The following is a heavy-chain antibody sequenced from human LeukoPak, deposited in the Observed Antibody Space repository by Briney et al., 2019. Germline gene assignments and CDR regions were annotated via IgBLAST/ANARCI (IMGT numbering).Heavy chain of an antibody. Sequence: PSETLSLTCTVSGRSIRSSNSYWALIPQPPGKVLAWIGSISYRGSTYYNPSLKSRATISVDTSKNQFSLTLISVTAADTAVYFCAGKQWVVYYFDFWGQGTLVTVSS. CDR2: ISYRGST. J-gene: IGHJ4*02. CDR1: GRSIRSSNSY. D-gene: IGHD6-19*01. V-gene: IGHV4-39*01. CDR3: AGKQWVVYYFDF.